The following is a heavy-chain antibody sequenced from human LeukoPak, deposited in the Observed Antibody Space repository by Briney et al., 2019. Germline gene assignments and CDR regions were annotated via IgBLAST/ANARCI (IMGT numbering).Heavy chain of an antibody. D-gene: IGHD4-23*01. V-gene: IGHV1-8*03. Sequence: ASVKVSCKTSGYSFTGYYIHWVRQAPGQGLEWMGWMNPNSGNTGYAQKFQGRVTITRNTSISTAYMELSSLRSEDTAVYYCASGLRWSRFLYYYYYMDVWGKGTTVTVSS. CDR2: MNPNSGNT. CDR1: GYSFTGYY. J-gene: IGHJ6*03. CDR3: ASGLRWSRFLYYYYYMDV.